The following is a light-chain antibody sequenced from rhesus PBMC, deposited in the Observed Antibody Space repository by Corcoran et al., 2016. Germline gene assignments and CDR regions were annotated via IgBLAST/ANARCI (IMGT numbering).Light chain of an antibody. CDR3: YQHSSGYT. CDR2: YTS. V-gene: IGKV1S14*01. Sequence: DIQMTQSPSSLSASVGDTVTITCRASQGISNYLAWYQQKPGKAPKPLIYYTSNLESGVPSRFSGSGSGTDCTRTISSLEPEDVGVYHCYQHSSGYTFGPGTKLDIK. CDR1: QGISNY. J-gene: IGKJ3*01.